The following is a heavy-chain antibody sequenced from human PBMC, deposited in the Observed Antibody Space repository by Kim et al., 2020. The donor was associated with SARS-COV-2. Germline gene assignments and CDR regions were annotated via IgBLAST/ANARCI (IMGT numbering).Heavy chain of an antibody. Sequence: YNPSHKSRVTISVDTSKNQFSLKLSSVTAADTAVYYCARPITVTNDWFDPWGQGTLVTVSS. V-gene: IGHV4-39*01. CDR3: ARPITVTNDWFDP. J-gene: IGHJ5*02. D-gene: IGHD4-17*01.